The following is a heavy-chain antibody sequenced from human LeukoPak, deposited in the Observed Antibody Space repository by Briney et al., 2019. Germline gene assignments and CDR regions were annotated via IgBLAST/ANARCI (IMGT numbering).Heavy chain of an antibody. CDR2: INYSGST. CDR1: GGSISSSSHY. J-gene: IGHJ1*01. CDR3: ARNPPLEQTHH. D-gene: IGHD1-1*01. Sequence: SETLSLTCTVSGGSISSSSHYWGWIRQPPGKGLEWIGSINYSGSTYYNPSLWSRVTISVDTSKSQFSLKLSSVTAADTAVYYCARNPPLEQTHHWGQGTLVTVSS. V-gene: IGHV4-39*07.